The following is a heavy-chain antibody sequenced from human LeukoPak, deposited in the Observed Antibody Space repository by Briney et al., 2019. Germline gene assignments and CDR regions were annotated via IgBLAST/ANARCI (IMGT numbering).Heavy chain of an antibody. CDR1: GFTFSNHA. J-gene: IGHJ5*02. CDR3: ARGSRGYSSSSWWFDP. Sequence: GGSLRLSCAASGFTFSNHAMHWVRQAPGKGLEWVTLVWYDGNRKYYADSVKGRFTISRDNSKNSVYLQLNSLRPEDTAVYYCARGSRGYSSSSWWFDPWGKGTRVTVSS. D-gene: IGHD6-6*01. CDR2: VWYDGNRK. V-gene: IGHV3-30*02.